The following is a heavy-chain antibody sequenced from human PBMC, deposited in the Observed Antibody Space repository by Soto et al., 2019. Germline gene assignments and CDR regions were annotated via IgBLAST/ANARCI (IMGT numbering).Heavy chain of an antibody. CDR1: GYTFNTYG. CDR3: ARVPHEFWTSYCFDP. D-gene: IGHD3-3*01. Sequence: AAVKVSCKTSGYTFNTYGINWVRQAPGQGLELMGWISAYDGKTTYAEKFQGRVTLTTDTSTSTAYMELRSLRSDDTAIYYCARVPHEFWTSYCFDPWGQGTPVTVSS. V-gene: IGHV1-18*01. J-gene: IGHJ5*02. CDR2: ISAYDGKT.